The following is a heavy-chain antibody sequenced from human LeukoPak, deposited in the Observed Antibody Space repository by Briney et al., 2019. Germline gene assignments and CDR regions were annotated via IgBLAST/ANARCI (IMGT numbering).Heavy chain of an antibody. CDR1: GYTFTSYG. J-gene: IGHJ4*02. CDR3: AREEATAMVPGY. Sequence: ASVKVSCKASGYTFTSYGISWVRQAPGQGLEWMGWISAYNGNTNYAQKLQGRVTMTRNTSISTAYMQLSSLRSEDTAVYYCAREEATAMVPGYWGQGTLVTVSS. CDR2: ISAYNGNT. V-gene: IGHV1-18*01. D-gene: IGHD5-18*01.